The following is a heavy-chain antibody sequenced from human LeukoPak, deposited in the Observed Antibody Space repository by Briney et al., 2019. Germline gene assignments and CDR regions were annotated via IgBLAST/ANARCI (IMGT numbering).Heavy chain of an antibody. CDR2: IGISDNT. D-gene: IGHD2-21*02. V-gene: IGHV3-23*01. Sequence: GGSLRLSCAASGFTFSNYAITWVRQAPGRGLEWVSIIGISDNTYYADSVKGRFTISRDSSKNTLYLQMNSLRAEDTALYYCARKTATQNFDSWGQGTLVTVSS. CDR1: GFTFSNYA. CDR3: ARKTATQNFDS. J-gene: IGHJ4*02.